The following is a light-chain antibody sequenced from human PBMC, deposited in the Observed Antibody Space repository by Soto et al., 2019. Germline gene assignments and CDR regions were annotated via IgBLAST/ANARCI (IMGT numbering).Light chain of an antibody. CDR2: DAS. J-gene: IGKJ1*01. CDR1: QSISSW. V-gene: IGKV1-5*01. CDR3: QQYNSYPWT. Sequence: DIQMTQSPSTLSASVGDRVTITCRASQSISSWLAWYQQKPGKAPKLLIYDASSLESGVPSRFSGSGSGTEFTLTISSLQPDDFATYYCQQYNSYPWTFXQGTKLDIK.